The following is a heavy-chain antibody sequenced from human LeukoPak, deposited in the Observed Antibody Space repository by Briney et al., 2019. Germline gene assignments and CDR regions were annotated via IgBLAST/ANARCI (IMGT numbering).Heavy chain of an antibody. CDR2: ISSSSSYI. V-gene: IGHV3-21*01. D-gene: IGHD2-2*01. CDR1: GFTFSSYS. CDR3: ARAGLCSSTSCYPGDY. Sequence: TGGSLRLSCAAPGFTFSSYSMNWVRQAPGKGLEWVSSISSSSSYIYYADSVKGRFTISRDNAKNSLYLQMNSLRAEDTAVYYCARAGLCSSTSCYPGDYWGQGTLVTVSS. J-gene: IGHJ4*02.